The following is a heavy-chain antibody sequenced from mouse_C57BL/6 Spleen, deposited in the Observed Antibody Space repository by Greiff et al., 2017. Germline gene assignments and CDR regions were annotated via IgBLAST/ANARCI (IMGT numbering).Heavy chain of an antibody. D-gene: IGHD2-2*01. Sequence: VQLQQSGAELVRPGTSVKVSCKASAYAFTNYLIAWVQQRPGQGLVWIGVIILGSGGTNYNEKFTGKATLTADKSSINGYMQLSRLTSEDSAVYICARDYGSYYYAMDYWGKGTSVTVSS. V-gene: IGHV1-54*01. CDR1: AYAFTNYL. CDR3: ARDYGSYYYAMDY. J-gene: IGHJ4*01. CDR2: IILGSGGT.